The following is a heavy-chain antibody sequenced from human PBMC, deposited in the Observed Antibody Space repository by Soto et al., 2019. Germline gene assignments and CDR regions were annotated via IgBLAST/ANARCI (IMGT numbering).Heavy chain of an antibody. CDR3: ARDLRQGSSWYYFDY. V-gene: IGHV3-30-3*01. D-gene: IGHD6-13*01. J-gene: IGHJ4*02. CDR1: GFTFSSYA. Sequence: GGSLRLSCAASGFTFSSYAMHWVRQAPGKGLEWVAVISYDGSNKYYADSVKGRFTISRDNSKNTLYLQMNSLRAEDTAVYYCARDLRQGSSWYYFDYWGQGTLVTVSS. CDR2: ISYDGSNK.